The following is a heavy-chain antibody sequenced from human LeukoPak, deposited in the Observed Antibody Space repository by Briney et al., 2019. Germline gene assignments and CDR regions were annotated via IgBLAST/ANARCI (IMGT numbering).Heavy chain of an antibody. J-gene: IGHJ4*01. Sequence: GGSLRLSCAASGFTFSVSYMSWIRQAPGKGLEGLAYISNSGSTTLYTDSVRGRFTISSDNAKNSVYLQMNSLSPEDTAVYYCARAIGSGPGGHFDFWGRGILVPVSS. CDR1: GFTFSVSY. CDR3: ARAIGSGPGGHFDF. D-gene: IGHD3-10*01. CDR2: ISNSGSTT. V-gene: IGHV3-11*01.